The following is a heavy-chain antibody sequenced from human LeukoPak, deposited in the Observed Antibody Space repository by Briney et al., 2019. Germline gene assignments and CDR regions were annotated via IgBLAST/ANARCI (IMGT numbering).Heavy chain of an antibody. CDR3: ARVRDGLNYGPFDY. CDR1: GGPISSYY. V-gene: IGHV4-59*01. Sequence: SETLSLTCTVSGGPISSYYWSWIRQPPGKGLEWIGYIYYSGSTNYNPSLKSRVTISVDTSKNQFSLKLSSVTAADTAVYYCARVRDGLNYGPFDYWGQGTLVTVSS. CDR2: IYYSGST. J-gene: IGHJ4*02. D-gene: IGHD5-24*01.